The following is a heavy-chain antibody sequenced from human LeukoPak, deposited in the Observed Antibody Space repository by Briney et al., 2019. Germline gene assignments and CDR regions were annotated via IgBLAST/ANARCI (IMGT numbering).Heavy chain of an antibody. V-gene: IGHV3-21*01. CDR3: ARFALKTPPTD. Sequence: PGGSLRLSCAASGFTFSTYSMNWVRQAPGKGLEWVSSISSSSTYVYYADSVKGRFTISRDNAKNSLFLQMNSLRAEDTAVYYCARFALKTPPTDWGQGTLVTVSS. J-gene: IGHJ4*02. CDR1: GFTFSTYS. CDR2: ISSSSTYV.